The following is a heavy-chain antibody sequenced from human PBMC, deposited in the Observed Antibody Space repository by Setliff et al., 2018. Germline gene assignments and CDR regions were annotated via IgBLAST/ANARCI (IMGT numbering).Heavy chain of an antibody. CDR3: ATGLGQYFDY. CDR2: IRTKTDGGTA. CDR1: DFIFNNAW. J-gene: IGHJ4*02. V-gene: IGHV3-15*07. Sequence: GGSLRLSCAASDFIFNNAWMNWVRQAPGKGLELVGRIRTKTDGGTADYAAPVKGRFIISRDDSKNLVFLQMNSLKTEDTAVYYCATGLGQYFDYWGQGSLVTVSS. D-gene: IGHD3-9*01.